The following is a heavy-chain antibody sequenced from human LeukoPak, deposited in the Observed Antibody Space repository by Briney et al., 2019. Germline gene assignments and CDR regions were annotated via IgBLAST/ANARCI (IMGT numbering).Heavy chain of an antibody. V-gene: IGHV4-59*01. Sequence: TSETLSLTCTVSGGSISSYYWSWIRQPPGKGLEWIGYIYYSGSTNYNPSLKSRVTISVDTSKNQFSLKLSSVTAADAAVYYCARAGPYSGSHSVDYFDYWGQGTLVTVSS. J-gene: IGHJ4*02. CDR1: GGSISSYY. CDR3: ARAGPYSGSHSVDYFDY. CDR2: IYYSGST. D-gene: IGHD1-26*01.